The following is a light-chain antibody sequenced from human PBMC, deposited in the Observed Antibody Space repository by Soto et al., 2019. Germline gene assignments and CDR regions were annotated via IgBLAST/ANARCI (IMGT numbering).Light chain of an antibody. J-gene: IGKJ3*01. CDR3: QQFNNWPVT. V-gene: IGKV1D-13*01. CDR2: AAS. CDR1: QGIGSA. Sequence: IQLTQSPSSLSASVGDRVTITCRASQGIGSALAWYQQKPGKAPKLLIYAASTLHSGVPSRFSGTASGTDFTLTINSLQPEDFATYYCQQFNNWPVTFGPGTKVDIK.